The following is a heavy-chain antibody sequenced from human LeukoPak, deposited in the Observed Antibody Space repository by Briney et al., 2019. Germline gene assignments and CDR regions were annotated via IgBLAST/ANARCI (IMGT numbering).Heavy chain of an antibody. CDR1: GYSISSGYY. J-gene: IGHJ4*02. Sequence: PSETLSLTCTVSGYSISSGYYWGWIRQPPGKGLEWIGNIYHTGSTYYNPSLKSRVTISVDTSKNQFSLNLSSVTAADTAVYYCARQDSSGYYPTNWGQGTLVTVSS. CDR3: ARQDSSGYYPTN. V-gene: IGHV4-38-2*02. CDR2: IYHTGST. D-gene: IGHD3-22*01.